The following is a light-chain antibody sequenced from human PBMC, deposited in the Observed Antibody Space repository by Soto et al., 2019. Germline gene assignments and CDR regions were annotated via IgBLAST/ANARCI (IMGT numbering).Light chain of an antibody. V-gene: IGKV3-11*01. J-gene: IGKJ4*01. CDR3: QQRSNWPST. Sequence: EIVLTQSPATLSLSPGERASLSCRASQSVSSYLAWYQQKPGQAPRLLIYDASKRATGIPPRFSGSRSWTDFTLTISSLEPEYLAVYFCQQRSNWPSTFGGGTNVEI. CDR2: DAS. CDR1: QSVSSY.